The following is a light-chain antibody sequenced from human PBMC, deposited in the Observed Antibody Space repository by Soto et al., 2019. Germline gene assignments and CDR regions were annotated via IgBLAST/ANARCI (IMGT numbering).Light chain of an antibody. V-gene: IGKV1-5*03. CDR1: LTIDRW. CDR2: KAS. CDR3: QQYGSSPRT. J-gene: IGKJ1*01. Sequence: IRMTQSPSTVCDSXGDRVTIWCRTRLTIDRWLARYQQRPARTPNSXXYKASTLARGGPTRFSCSGSGTDFTRTISRREPDDFAVYYGQQYGSSPRTFGQGTKVDIK.